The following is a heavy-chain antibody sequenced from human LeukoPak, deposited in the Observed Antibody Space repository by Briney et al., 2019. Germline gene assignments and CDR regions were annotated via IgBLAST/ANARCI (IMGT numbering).Heavy chain of an antibody. Sequence: SETLSLTCAVYGGSFSGYYWSWIRQPPGKGLEWIGEINHSGSTNYNPSLKSRVTISVDTSKNQFSLKLSSVTAADTAVYYCGRVGGVPAVTKICFYPWGQGTLVTVSS. D-gene: IGHD2-2*01. CDR3: GRVGGVPAVTKICFYP. CDR1: GGSFSGYY. CDR2: INHSGST. V-gene: IGHV4-34*01. J-gene: IGHJ5*02.